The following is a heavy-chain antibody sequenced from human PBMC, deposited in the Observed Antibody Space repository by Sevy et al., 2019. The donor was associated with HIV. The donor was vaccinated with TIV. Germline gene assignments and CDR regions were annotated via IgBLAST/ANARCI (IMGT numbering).Heavy chain of an antibody. Sequence: GGSLRLSCIVSGFTFSNYAMSWVRLAPGKGLEWVSIISGSGASTYYADSVKGRFTVSRDNSKTTLYLQMNSLGADDTAVYHCAKASPGATLTTYYFDYWGQGTLVTVSS. J-gene: IGHJ4*02. CDR2: ISGSGAST. D-gene: IGHD4-17*01. CDR3: AKASPGATLTTYYFDY. V-gene: IGHV3-23*01. CDR1: GFTFSNYA.